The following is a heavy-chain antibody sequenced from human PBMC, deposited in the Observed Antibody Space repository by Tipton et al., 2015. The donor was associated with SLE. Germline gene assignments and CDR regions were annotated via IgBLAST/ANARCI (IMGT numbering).Heavy chain of an antibody. CDR1: GDSISSFH. J-gene: IGHJ4*02. CDR3: ARSVLAYRSGGFEY. CDR2: VYQSGTT. Sequence: LRLSCTVSGDSISSFHWSWIRQPPGKGLEWFGDVYQSGTTNSNPSLKSRVTISVDTSKNQFSLRLISVTAADTAVYYCARSVLAYRSGGFEYWGQGTPVTVSS. V-gene: IGHV4-59*08. D-gene: IGHD2-15*01.